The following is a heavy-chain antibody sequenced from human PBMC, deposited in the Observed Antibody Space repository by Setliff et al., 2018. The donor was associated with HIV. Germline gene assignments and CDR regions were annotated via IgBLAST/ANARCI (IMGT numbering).Heavy chain of an antibody. CDR1: GYSFTSFG. V-gene: IGHV1-18*01. CDR3: ARRADWFDP. J-gene: IGHJ5*02. CDR2: MSDYNRNT. Sequence: ASVKVSCKASGYSFTSFGISWVRQAPGQGLEWVGWMSDYNRNTEHADKFRGRVTLTKDISTRTAYMELRSLRLDDTAVYYCARRADWFDPWGQGTLVTVSS.